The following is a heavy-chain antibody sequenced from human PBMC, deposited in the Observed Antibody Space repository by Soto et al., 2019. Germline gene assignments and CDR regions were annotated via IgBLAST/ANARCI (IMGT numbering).Heavy chain of an antibody. CDR2: IYHGRRT. D-gene: IGHD3-22*01. J-gene: IGHJ5*02. CDR3: ARVGPWVPYYYDSSPYTFENWFDP. CDR1: GYSISSGYY. V-gene: IGHV4-38-2*01. Sequence: SETLSLTCAVSGYSISSGYYWGWLRQPPGKGLEWIGSIYHGRRTYYNPSLNSRVTLSMDMTNNHVSLILNSVTAADTAVYYCARVGPWVPYYYDSSPYTFENWFDPWGQGTLVTVSS.